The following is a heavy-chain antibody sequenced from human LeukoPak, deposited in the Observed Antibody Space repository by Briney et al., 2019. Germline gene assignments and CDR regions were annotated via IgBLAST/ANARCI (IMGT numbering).Heavy chain of an antibody. Sequence: GGSLRLSCAASGFTFSSYGMHRVRQAPGKGLEWVAFIRYDGSNKYYADSVKGRFTTSRDNSKNTLYLQMNSLRAEDTAVYYCAKDNTTSVTYYYYGMDVWGQGTTVTVSS. V-gene: IGHV3-30*02. J-gene: IGHJ6*02. CDR2: IRYDGSNK. CDR3: AKDNTTSVTYYYYGMDV. CDR1: GFTFSSYG. D-gene: IGHD2/OR15-2a*01.